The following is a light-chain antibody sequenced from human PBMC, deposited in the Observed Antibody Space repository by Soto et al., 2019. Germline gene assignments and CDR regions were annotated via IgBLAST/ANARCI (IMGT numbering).Light chain of an antibody. J-gene: IGKJ2*01. CDR2: GAS. CDR1: QSVSSN. Sequence: MTQSPATLSVSPGERATLSCRASQSVSSNLAWYQQKPGQAPRLLIYGASTSATGIPARFSGSEAGTEFTRSISSLLSEDFAVYYCEQYNNLPGYTVGQGTKLEIK. CDR3: EQYNNLPGYT. V-gene: IGKV3-15*01.